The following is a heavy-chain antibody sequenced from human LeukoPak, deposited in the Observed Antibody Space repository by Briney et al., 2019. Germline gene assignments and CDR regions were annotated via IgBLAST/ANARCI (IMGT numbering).Heavy chain of an antibody. CDR3: AKKGDRFGEFFEH. CDR1: GFKFDDYG. V-gene: IGHV3-9*01. CDR2: ISWNSGSI. J-gene: IGHJ4*02. D-gene: IGHD3-10*01. Sequence: DRSLRLSCAASGFKFDDYGMHWVRQAPGKGLEWVSHISWNSGSIDYADSVKGRFTISRDNVKNFLYLQMDSLREEDTALYYCAKKGDRFGEFFEHWGQGMFVTVSS.